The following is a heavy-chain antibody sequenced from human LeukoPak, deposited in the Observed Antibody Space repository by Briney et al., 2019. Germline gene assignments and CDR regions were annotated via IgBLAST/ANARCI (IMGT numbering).Heavy chain of an antibody. D-gene: IGHD7-27*01. CDR2: INPSGGST. CDR1: GYTFTSYY. V-gene: IGHV1-46*01. Sequence: ASVKVSCKASGYTFTSYYMHWVRQAPGQGLEWMGIINPSGGSTSYAQKFQGRVTMTRDTSTSTVYTELSSLRSEDTAVYYCARANLGHAFDIWGQGTMVTVSS. J-gene: IGHJ3*02. CDR3: ARANLGHAFDI.